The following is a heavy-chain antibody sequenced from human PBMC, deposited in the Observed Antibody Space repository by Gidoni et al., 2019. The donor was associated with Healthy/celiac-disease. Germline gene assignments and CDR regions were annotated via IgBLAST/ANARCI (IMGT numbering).Heavy chain of an antibody. CDR3: ATVGGYSSGWYGPPAGRAFDI. Sequence: QVQLVQSGAEVKKPGASVKVSCKVSGYTLTELSMHWVRPAPGKGLEWMGGFDPEDGETIYAQKFQGRVTMTEDTSTDTAYMELSSLRSEDTAVYYCATVGGYSSGWYGPPAGRAFDIWGQGTMVTVSS. CDR1: GYTLTELS. V-gene: IGHV1-24*01. D-gene: IGHD6-19*01. J-gene: IGHJ3*02. CDR2: FDPEDGET.